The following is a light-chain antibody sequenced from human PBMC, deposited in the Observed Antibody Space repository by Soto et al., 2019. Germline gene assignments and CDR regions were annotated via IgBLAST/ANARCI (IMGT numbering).Light chain of an antibody. CDR1: NSNIEKNY. V-gene: IGLV1-51*01. CDR2: DTN. CDR3: GTWDSGLSAEV. Sequence: QPVLTQPPSVSAAPGQKVTISCSGSNSNIEKNYVSWYQQFPGTAPKLLICDTNQRPSGIPVRFSGSKSGTSATLAITGLQAGDEADYYCGTWDSGLSAEVFGGGTKLTVL. J-gene: IGLJ2*01.